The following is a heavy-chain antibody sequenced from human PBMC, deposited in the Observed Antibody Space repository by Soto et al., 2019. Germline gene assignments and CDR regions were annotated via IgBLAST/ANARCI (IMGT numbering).Heavy chain of an antibody. D-gene: IGHD2-15*01. V-gene: IGHV1-69*06. CDR3: ARSPVVFDY. Sequence: QVQLVQSGAEVKKPGSSVKVSCKASGGTFSSLAISWVRQAPGHGLEWMGGLVPVFGTANYAQKFQDRVTINADKSTSTSYMELSSLRSEATAVYYWARSPVVFDYWGQGTLVTVSA. CDR1: GGTFSSLA. CDR2: LVPVFGTA. J-gene: IGHJ4*02.